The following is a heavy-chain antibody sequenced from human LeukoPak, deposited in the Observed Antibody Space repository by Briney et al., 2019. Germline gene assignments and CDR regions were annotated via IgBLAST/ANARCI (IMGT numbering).Heavy chain of an antibody. Sequence: SETLSLTCAVYGGSFSGYYWSWIRQPPGKGLEWIGEINRSGSTNYNPSLKSRVTISVDTSKNQFSLKLSSVTAADTAVYYCATHSTYYYGSGSYFKRTYYYYGMDVWGQGTTVTVSS. D-gene: IGHD3-10*01. CDR1: GGSFSGYY. V-gene: IGHV4-34*01. J-gene: IGHJ6*02. CDR3: ATHSTYYYGSGSYFKRTYYYYGMDV. CDR2: INRSGST.